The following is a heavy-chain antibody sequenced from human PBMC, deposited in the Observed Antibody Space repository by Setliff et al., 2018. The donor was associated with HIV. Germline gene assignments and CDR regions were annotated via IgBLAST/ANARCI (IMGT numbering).Heavy chain of an antibody. D-gene: IGHD6-13*01. J-gene: IGHJ4*02. CDR3: AREGIAAAGSYSYGFGQIDY. CDR2: ISGSGGST. V-gene: IGHV3-23*01. CDR1: GFTFSSYA. Sequence: PGGSLRLSCAASGFTFSSYAMSWVRQAPGKGLEWVSAISGSGGSTYYADFVKGRFTISRDNAKNSLYLQMNSLRAEDTAVYYCAREGIAAAGSYSYGFGQIDYWGQGTLVTVSS.